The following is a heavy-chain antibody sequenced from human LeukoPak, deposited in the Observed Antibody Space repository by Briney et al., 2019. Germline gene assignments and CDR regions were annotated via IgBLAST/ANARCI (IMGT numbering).Heavy chain of an antibody. CDR2: INPNSGGT. J-gene: IGHJ5*02. CDR3: ARGGALRCFGSYLNWFDP. Sequence: GASVKVSCKASGYTFTGYYMHWVRQAPGQGLEWMGWINPNSGGTNYAQKFQGRVTMTRDTSISTAYMELSRLRSDDTAVYYCARGGALRCFGSYLNWFDPWGQGTLVTVSS. V-gene: IGHV1-2*02. CDR1: GYTFTGYY. D-gene: IGHD3-10*02.